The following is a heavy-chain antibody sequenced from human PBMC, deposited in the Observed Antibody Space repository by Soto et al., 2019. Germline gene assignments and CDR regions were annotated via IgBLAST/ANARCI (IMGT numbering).Heavy chain of an antibody. CDR1: GGTFSSYA. Sequence: QVQLVQSGAEVKKPGSSVKVSCTASGGTFSSYAISWVRQAPGQGLEWMGGIIPIAGTANYAQKFQGRVTITADESTSTADMERRSLRSEDTAVNYCAESQDSSTSFEIYYYYYSGMDVWGQGTTVTVSS. D-gene: IGHD2-2*01. CDR2: IIPIAGTA. V-gene: IGHV1-69*01. CDR3: AESQDSSTSFEIYYYYYSGMDV. J-gene: IGHJ6*02.